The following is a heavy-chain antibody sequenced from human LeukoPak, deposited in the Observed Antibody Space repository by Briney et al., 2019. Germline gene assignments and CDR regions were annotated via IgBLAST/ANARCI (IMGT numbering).Heavy chain of an antibody. CDR3: ARHPFATPFDY. V-gene: IGHV4-59*08. CDR1: GGSISGYY. J-gene: IGHJ4*02. D-gene: IGHD2-15*01. CDR2: MYETGHT. Sequence: ETLSLTCSVSGGSISGYYWSWIRQPPGQGLEWIGYMYETGHTMYNSSLKSRVIMSLDTSKNHFSLSLSSVTAADTAVYYCARHPFATPFDYWGPGTLVTVSS.